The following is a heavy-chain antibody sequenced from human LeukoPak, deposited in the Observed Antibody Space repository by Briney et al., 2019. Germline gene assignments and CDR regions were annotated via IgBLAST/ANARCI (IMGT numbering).Heavy chain of an antibody. CDR1: GFTYSGNW. CDR3: ARDAKYYYDSSGYY. J-gene: IGHJ4*02. CDR2: IDQDGSGK. Sequence: SGGSLRLXCAASGFTYSGNWMSWVRQAPGKGLEWLANIDQDGSGKYYMDSVKGRFTISRDNAKNSLYLQMNSLRAEDTAVYYCARDAKYYYDSSGYYWGQGTLVTVSS. V-gene: IGHV3-7*01. D-gene: IGHD3-22*01.